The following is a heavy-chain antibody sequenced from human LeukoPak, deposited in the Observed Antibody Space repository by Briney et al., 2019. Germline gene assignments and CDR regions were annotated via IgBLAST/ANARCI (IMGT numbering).Heavy chain of an antibody. CDR1: GFTFSSYA. J-gene: IGHJ6*02. Sequence: PGGSLRLSCAASGFTFSSYAMSWVRQAPGKGLEWVSAISGSGGSTYYADSVKGRFTISRDNSKNTLYLQMNSLRAEDTAVYYCAKDKLTYYYDSSGYYPYYYYYGMDVWGQGTTVTVSS. CDR3: AKDKLTYYYDSSGYYPYYYYYGMDV. CDR2: ISGSGGST. D-gene: IGHD3-22*01. V-gene: IGHV3-23*01.